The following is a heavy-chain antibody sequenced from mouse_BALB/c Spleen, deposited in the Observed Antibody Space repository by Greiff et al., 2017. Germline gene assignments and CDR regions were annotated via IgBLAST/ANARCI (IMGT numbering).Heavy chain of an antibody. CDR1: GFTFSSYG. CDR2: ISSGGSYT. CDR3: ERHGPGTTAFDY. V-gene: IGHV5-6*01. J-gene: IGHJ2*01. D-gene: IGHD1-2*01. Sequence: EVHLVESGGDLVKPGGSLKLSCAASGFTFSSYGMPWVRQTPDKRLEWVATISSGGSYTYYPDSVKGRFTVSRDNAKNTLYLQMGSLKSEDTAMYYCERHGPGTTAFDYWGQGTTLTVSS.